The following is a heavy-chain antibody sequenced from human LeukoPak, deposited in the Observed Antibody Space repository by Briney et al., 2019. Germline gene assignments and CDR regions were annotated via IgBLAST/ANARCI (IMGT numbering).Heavy chain of an antibody. CDR1: GYTFTSYD. J-gene: IGHJ3*02. CDR3: ARGEIKLWAFDI. D-gene: IGHD5-18*01. CDR2: IIPILGIA. V-gene: IGHV1-69*04. Sequence: SVKVSCKASGYTFTSYDISWVRQAPGQGLEWMGRIIPILGIANYAQKFQGRVTITADKSTSTAYMELSSLRSEDTAVYYCARGEIKLWAFDIWGQGTMVTVSS.